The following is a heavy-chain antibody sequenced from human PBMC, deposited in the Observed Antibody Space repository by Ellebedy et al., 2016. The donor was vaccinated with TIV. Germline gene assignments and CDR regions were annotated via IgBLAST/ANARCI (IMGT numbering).Heavy chain of an antibody. J-gene: IGHJ2*01. CDR3: ARDHMFGGHLVQYWYFDL. D-gene: IGHD3-10*02. V-gene: IGHV1-18*01. CDR1: GYTFINYG. Sequence: AASVKVSCKASGYTFINYGISWVRQAPGQGLEWMGWISAYNGNTNYAQKLQGRVIMTTDTSTSTAYMELRSLRSDDTAVYYCARDHMFGGHLVQYWYFDLWGRGNLVTVSS. CDR2: ISAYNGNT.